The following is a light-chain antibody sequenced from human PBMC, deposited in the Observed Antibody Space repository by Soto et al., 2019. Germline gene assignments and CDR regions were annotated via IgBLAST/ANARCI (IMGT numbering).Light chain of an antibody. CDR1: SSNIGSNS. J-gene: IGLJ2*01. CDR2: YSN. V-gene: IGLV1-44*01. Sequence: QSVLIQPPSVSGTPGQRVTISCSGSSSNIGSNSVNWYQQLPGAAPKLLIYYSNLRPSGVPDRFSGSKSGTSASLTISGLQSDDEADYYCAAWDDSLNGPVVFGGGTKLTVL. CDR3: AAWDDSLNGPVV.